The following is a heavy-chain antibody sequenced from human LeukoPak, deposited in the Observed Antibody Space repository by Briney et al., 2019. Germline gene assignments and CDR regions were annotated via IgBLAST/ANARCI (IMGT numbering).Heavy chain of an antibody. CDR3: ARGVPEYYDFWSGYFYYFDY. Sequence: NPSETLSLTCTVSGGSISSYYWSWIRQPPGKGLEWIGYTYYSGSTNYNPSLKSRVTISVDTSKNQFSLKLTSVTAADTAVYYCARGVPEYYDFWSGYFYYFDYWGQGTLVTVSS. J-gene: IGHJ4*02. V-gene: IGHV4-59*01. CDR1: GGSISSYY. CDR2: TYYSGST. D-gene: IGHD3-3*01.